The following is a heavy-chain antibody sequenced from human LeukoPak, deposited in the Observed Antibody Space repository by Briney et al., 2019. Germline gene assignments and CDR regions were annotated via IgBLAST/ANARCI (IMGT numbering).Heavy chain of an antibody. CDR3: ARVHYALGAFDI. CDR2: IYYSGST. CDR1: GGSISSGDYY. D-gene: IGHD2-2*01. J-gene: IGHJ3*02. Sequence: SQTLSLTCTVSGGSISSGDYYWSWIRQPPGKGLEWIGYIYYSGSTYYNPSLKSRVTISVDTSKNQFSLKLSSVTAADTAVYYCARVHYALGAFDIWGQGTMVTVSS. V-gene: IGHV4-30-4*01.